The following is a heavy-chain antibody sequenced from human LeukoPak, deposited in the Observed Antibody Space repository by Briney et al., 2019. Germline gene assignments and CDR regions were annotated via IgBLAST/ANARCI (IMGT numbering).Heavy chain of an antibody. Sequence: PSETLSLTCTVSGDSISSYYWSWIRQPPGKGLEWIGYIYYSGSTNYNPSLKSRVTISVDTSKNQFSLKLSSVTAADTAVYYCARFDGIPGWFDPWGQGTLVTVSS. V-gene: IGHV4-59*08. CDR2: IYYSGST. CDR3: ARFDGIPGWFDP. CDR1: GDSISSYY. J-gene: IGHJ5*02. D-gene: IGHD1-1*01.